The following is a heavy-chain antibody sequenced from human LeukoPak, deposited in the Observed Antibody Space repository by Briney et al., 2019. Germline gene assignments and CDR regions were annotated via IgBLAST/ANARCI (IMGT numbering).Heavy chain of an antibody. CDR2: IYYSGST. CDR1: GGSISGYY. CDR3: ARGGDFWSGYLKDNWFDP. Sequence: SETLSLTCAVYGGSISGYYWSWIRQPPGKGLEWIGSIYYSGSTYYNPSLKSRVTISVDTSKNQFSLKLSSVTAADTAVYYCARGGDFWSGYLKDNWFDPWGQGTLVTVSS. D-gene: IGHD3-3*01. V-gene: IGHV4-59*05. J-gene: IGHJ5*02.